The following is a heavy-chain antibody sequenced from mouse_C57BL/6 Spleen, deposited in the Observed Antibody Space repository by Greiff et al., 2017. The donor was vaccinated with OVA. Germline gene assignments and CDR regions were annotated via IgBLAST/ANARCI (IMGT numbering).Heavy chain of an antibody. D-gene: IGHD1-1*01. Sequence: EVMLVESGEGLVKPGGSLKLSCAASGFTFSSYAMSWVRQTPEKRLEWVAYISSGGDYIYYADTVKGRFTISRDNARNTLYLQMSSLKSEDTAMYYCTREYYGSSGYFDYWGQGTTLTVSS. CDR1: GFTFSSYA. V-gene: IGHV5-9-1*02. CDR2: ISSGGDYI. J-gene: IGHJ2*01. CDR3: TREYYGSSGYFDY.